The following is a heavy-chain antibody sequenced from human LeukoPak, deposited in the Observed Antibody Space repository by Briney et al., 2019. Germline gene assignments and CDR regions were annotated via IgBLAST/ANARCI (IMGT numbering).Heavy chain of an antibody. CDR2: IYHSGST. J-gene: IGHJ4*02. CDR3: AGERGEEYSSGWYKTNFFYN. CDR1: GYSISSGYY. V-gene: IGHV4-38-2*02. D-gene: IGHD6-19*01. Sequence: PSETLSLTCTVSGYSISSGYYWGWIRQPPGKGLEWIGSIYHSGSTYYNPSLKSRVTISVDRSKNQFSLNLSSVTAADTAVYYCAGERGEEYSSGWYKTNFFYNWGQGVRVTVSS.